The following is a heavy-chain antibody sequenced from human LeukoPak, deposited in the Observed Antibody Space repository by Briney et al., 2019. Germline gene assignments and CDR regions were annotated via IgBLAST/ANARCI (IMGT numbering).Heavy chain of an antibody. CDR2: TYYRSKWYN. CDR3: ARAPVEPVNWNHGNWFDP. Sequence: SQTLSLTCAISGDSVSSNSAAWNWIRQSPSRGLEWLGRTYYRSKWYNDYAVSVKSRITINPDTSKNQFSLQLNSVTPEDTAVYYCARAPVEPVNWNHGNWFDPWGQGTLVTVSS. V-gene: IGHV6-1*01. CDR1: GDSVSSNSAA. J-gene: IGHJ5*02. D-gene: IGHD1-14*01.